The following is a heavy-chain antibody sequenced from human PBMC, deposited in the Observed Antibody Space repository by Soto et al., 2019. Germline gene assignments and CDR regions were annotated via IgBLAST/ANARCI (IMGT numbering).Heavy chain of an antibody. CDR3: AKSIWFGELSSFDY. CDR1: GFTFSSFG. V-gene: IGHV3-30*18. CDR2: ISYDGSNK. D-gene: IGHD3-10*01. J-gene: IGHJ4*02. Sequence: QVQLVESGGGVVQPGRSLRLSCAASGFTFSSFGMHWVRQAPGKGLEWVAVISYDGSNKYYADSVKGRFTISRDNSKNTLYLQMNSLRAADTAVYYFAKSIWFGELSSFDYCGQGTLVTVSS.